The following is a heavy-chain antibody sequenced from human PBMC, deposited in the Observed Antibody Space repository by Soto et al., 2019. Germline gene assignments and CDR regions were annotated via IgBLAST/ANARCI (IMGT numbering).Heavy chain of an antibody. CDR1: GYTLTELS. D-gene: IGHD3-10*01. Sequence: VSVKVSCKVSGYTLTELSMHWVRQAPGKGLEWMGGFDPEDGETIYAQKFQGRVTMTEDTSTDTAYMELSSLRSEDTAVYYCAADGPVDGIGSRGYYYYMDVWGKGTTVTVSS. CDR2: FDPEDGET. CDR3: AADGPVDGIGSRGYYYYMDV. V-gene: IGHV1-24*01. J-gene: IGHJ6*03.